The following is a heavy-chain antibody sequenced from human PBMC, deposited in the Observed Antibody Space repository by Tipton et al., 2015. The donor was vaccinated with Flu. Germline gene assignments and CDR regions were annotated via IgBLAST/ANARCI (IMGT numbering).Heavy chain of an antibody. D-gene: IGHD3-22*01. CDR3: ARDSSGYYHFDY. Sequence: TLSLTCTVSGASITSSYAWGWIRQPPGRGLEWIGSIYYSGSTYYNPSLKSRVTMSVDASKNQFSLKLSSVTAADTAVYYCARDSSGYYHFDYWGQGTLVTVSS. V-gene: IGHV4-39*07. CDR1: GASITSSYA. J-gene: IGHJ4*02. CDR2: IYYSGST.